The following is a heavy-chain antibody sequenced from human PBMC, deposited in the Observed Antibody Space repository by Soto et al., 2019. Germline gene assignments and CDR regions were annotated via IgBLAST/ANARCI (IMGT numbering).Heavy chain of an antibody. D-gene: IGHD2-2*01. CDR3: ARHSAPYASSWFDA. CDR2: IYYSGST. Sequence: PSETLSLTCTVSGGSITSSSYYWGWIPQPPGKGLDWIGSIYYSGSTYYNPSLKSRVTISTNTSKNQMSLELTSVTAADTTVYYCARHSAPYASSWFDAWGQGTLVTVSS. CDR1: GGSITSSSYY. J-gene: IGHJ5*02. V-gene: IGHV4-39*01.